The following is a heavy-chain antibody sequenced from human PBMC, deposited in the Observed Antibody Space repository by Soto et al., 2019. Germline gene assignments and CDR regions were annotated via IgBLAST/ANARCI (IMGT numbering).Heavy chain of an antibody. D-gene: IGHD2-15*01. J-gene: IGHJ4*02. CDR1: GFSFSHAW. CDR2: IKTKSDGGTT. V-gene: IGHV3-15*07. Sequence: GGSLRLSCAASGFSFSHAWMNWVRQAPGKGLEWVGRIKTKSDGGTTDYAAPVKGRFIISRDDSKDTLYLEMNSLQPEDTAVYYCATDFQVVARDPLDCWGQGTLVTVSS. CDR3: ATDFQVVARDPLDC.